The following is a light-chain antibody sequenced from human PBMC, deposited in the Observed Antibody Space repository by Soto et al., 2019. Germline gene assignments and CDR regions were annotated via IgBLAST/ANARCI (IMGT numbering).Light chain of an antibody. CDR2: GAS. J-gene: IGKJ1*01. V-gene: IGKV3-20*01. CDR3: QQYVSSVT. Sequence: EIVLTQSPGSLSLSPGERGTLSCRASQSVDSSFFAWYQQKPDQAPRLLIYGASTRATGIPDRFSGSGSGTDFTLTISRLEPEDFAVYYCQQYVSSVTFGQGTKVEIK. CDR1: QSVDSSF.